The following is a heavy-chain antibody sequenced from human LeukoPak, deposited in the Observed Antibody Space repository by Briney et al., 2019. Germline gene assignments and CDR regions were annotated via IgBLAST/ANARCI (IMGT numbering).Heavy chain of an antibody. CDR1: GFTFTSYD. D-gene: IGHD3-16*02. Sequence: PGGSLRLSCAASGFTFTSYDMHWVRQAPGKGLEWVALIWYDGSNTYYADSVRGRFTISRDNSKNTLYLQMNSLRAEDTAIYYCAKGISIYSYFDNWGQGTLVTVSS. J-gene: IGHJ4*02. V-gene: IGHV3-33*06. CDR3: AKGISIYSYFDN. CDR2: IWYDGSNT.